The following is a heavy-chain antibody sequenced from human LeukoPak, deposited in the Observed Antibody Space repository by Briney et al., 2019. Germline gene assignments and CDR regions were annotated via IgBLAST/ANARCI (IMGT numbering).Heavy chain of an antibody. D-gene: IGHD2-2*01. J-gene: IGHJ4*02. Sequence: HPGGSLRLSCAASGFTFSSYEMNWVRQAPGKGLEWVSYISRSGSTIYYADSVKGRFTISRDNAKNSLYLQMSSLRAEDTAVYYCGSGYDIDYWGQGIPVTVSP. CDR1: GFTFSSYE. CDR2: ISRSGSTI. CDR3: GSGYDIDY. V-gene: IGHV3-48*03.